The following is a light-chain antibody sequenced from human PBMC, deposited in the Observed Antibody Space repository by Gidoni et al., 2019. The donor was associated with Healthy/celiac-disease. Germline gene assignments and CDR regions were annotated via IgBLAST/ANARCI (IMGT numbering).Light chain of an antibody. Sequence: EIVLTQSPGTLSLSPGERATLSCRASQSVSSSYLAWYQQKPGQAPRLLIYGESSRATGIPDRFSGSGSGTDLTLTISRMETEDFAVYYCQQYGSSPLTFGGGTKVEIK. CDR3: QQYGSSPLT. CDR1: QSVSSSY. V-gene: IGKV3-20*01. J-gene: IGKJ4*01. CDR2: GES.